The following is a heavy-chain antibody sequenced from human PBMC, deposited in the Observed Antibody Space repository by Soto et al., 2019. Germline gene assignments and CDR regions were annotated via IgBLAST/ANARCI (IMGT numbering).Heavy chain of an antibody. CDR3: ASSGGGEDY. CDR1: GGSISSSHW. D-gene: IGHD3-16*01. Sequence: QVQLQESGPGLVKPSGTLSLSCAVSGGSISSSHWWTWVRQPPGKGLEWIGEIYHSGSTNYNPSPKSPVPIPVATSRNPASLNRSPVPTADRAVYYCASSGGGEDYWGQGILVTVSS. CDR2: IYHSGST. J-gene: IGHJ4*02. V-gene: IGHV4-4*02.